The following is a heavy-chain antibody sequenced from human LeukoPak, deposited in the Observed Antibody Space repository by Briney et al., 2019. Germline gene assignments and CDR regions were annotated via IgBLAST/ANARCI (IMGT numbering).Heavy chain of an antibody. Sequence: PGGSLRLSCAASGFTFRTYAMSWVRRAPGKGLEWVSTISGSGGSTYYADSVKGRFTISRDTSKNTLYLQMNSLRAEDTAIYYCAKDPRYCSSTSCPFDYWGQGTLVTVSS. D-gene: IGHD2-2*01. CDR3: AKDPRYCSSTSCPFDY. CDR2: ISGSGGST. J-gene: IGHJ4*02. CDR1: GFTFRTYA. V-gene: IGHV3-23*01.